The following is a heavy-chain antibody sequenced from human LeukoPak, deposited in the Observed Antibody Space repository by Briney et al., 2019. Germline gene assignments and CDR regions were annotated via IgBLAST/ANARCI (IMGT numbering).Heavy chain of an antibody. CDR3: ARGSPNDYGDHGTFDC. CDR1: GDSISSGGYY. CDR2: IYYSGTT. Sequence: SETLSLTCTVSGDSISSGGYYWSWIRQHPGKGLEWIGYIYYSGTTYYNPSLSLKSRVTISVDTSKNQFSLKLNSVTAADTAVYYCARGSPNDYGDHGTFDCRGQGTLVTVSS. V-gene: IGHV4-31*03. D-gene: IGHD4-17*01. J-gene: IGHJ4*02.